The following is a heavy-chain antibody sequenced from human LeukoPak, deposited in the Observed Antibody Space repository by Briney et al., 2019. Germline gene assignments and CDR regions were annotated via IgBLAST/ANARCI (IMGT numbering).Heavy chain of an antibody. V-gene: IGHV3-74*01. Sequence: GGSLRLSCTASGFTFSSNWMHWVRQAPGKGLVWVSRINEDGSTTNYADSVKGRSTIFRDNAKNTLYLQMNSLRAEDTAVYYCVRDLGGRSGHWGQGTLVTVSS. J-gene: IGHJ4*02. CDR3: VRDLGGRSGH. CDR1: GFTFSSNW. CDR2: INEDGSTT. D-gene: IGHD1-26*01.